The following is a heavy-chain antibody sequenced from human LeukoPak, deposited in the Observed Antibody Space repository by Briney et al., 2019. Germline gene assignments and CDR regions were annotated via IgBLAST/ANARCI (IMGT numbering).Heavy chain of an antibody. V-gene: IGHV4-38-2*02. CDR2: IYHSGST. CDR1: GYSISSGYY. J-gene: IGHJ4*02. D-gene: IGHD3-22*01. CDR3: ARASTGGYPHYFDY. Sequence: SETLSLTCTVSGYSISSGYYWGWIRQPPGKGLEWIGSIYHSGSTYYNPSLKSRVTISVDTSKNQFSLKLSSVTAADTAVYYCARASTGGYPHYFDYWGQGTLVTVSS.